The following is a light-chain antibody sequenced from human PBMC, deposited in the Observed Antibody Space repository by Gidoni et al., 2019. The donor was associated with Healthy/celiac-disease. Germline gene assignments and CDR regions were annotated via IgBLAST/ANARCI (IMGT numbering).Light chain of an antibody. CDR3: QQYNTWSRT. CDR2: GAS. Sequence: PATLSVSPGERATLACRASQSVSSNLAWYQQKPGQAPRLRIYGASTRATGIPARFSGSGCGTEFTLTIRRLQSEDFAVYSFQQYNTWSRTFGQGTKVEI. J-gene: IGKJ1*01. V-gene: IGKV3-15*01. CDR1: QSVSSN.